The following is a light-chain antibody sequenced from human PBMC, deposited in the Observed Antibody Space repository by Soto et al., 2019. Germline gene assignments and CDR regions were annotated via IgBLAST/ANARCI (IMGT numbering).Light chain of an antibody. CDR3: QQYGSSPWT. V-gene: IGKV3-20*01. CDR1: QSVSSSY. CDR2: GVS. J-gene: IGKJ1*01. Sequence: EIVLTQSPGTLSLSPGERATLSCRASQSVSSSYLAWYQQKPGQAPRLLIYGVSSRATGIPDRFSGSGSGTAFTLTISRLEPEEFAVYYWQQYGSSPWTFGQGTMVELK.